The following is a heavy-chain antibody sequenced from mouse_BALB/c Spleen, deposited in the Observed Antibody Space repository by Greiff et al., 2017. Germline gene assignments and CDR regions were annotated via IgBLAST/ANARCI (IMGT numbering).Heavy chain of an antibody. J-gene: IGHJ4*01. CDR1: GFSLTGYG. CDR3: ARDDGNLYYAMDY. V-gene: IGHV2-6-7*01. D-gene: IGHD2-1*01. Sequence: QVQLKESGPGLVAPSQSLSITCTVSGFSLTGYGVNWVRQPPGKGLEWLGMIWGDGSTDYNSALKSRLSISKDNSKSQVFLKMNSLQTDDTARYYCARDDGNLYYAMDYWGQGTSVTVSS. CDR2: IWGDGST.